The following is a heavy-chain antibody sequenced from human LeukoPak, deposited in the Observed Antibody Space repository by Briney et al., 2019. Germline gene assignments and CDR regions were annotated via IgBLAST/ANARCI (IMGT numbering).Heavy chain of an antibody. D-gene: IGHD6-6*01. J-gene: IGHJ6*02. CDR2: IYYSGST. Sequence: SETLSLTCTVSGASISSYYWSWIRQPPGKGLEWIGYIYYSGSTNYNPSLKSRVTISVEMSKNQFSLRLSSVTAADTAVYYCARIAARRKTYYYYGMDVWGQGTTVTVSS. V-gene: IGHV4-59*01. CDR3: ARIAARRKTYYYYGMDV. CDR1: GASISSYY.